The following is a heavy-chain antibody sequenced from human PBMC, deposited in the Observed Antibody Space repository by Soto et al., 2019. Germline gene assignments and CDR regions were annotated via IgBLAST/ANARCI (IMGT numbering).Heavy chain of an antibody. V-gene: IGHV3-49*04. Sequence: LRLSCTASGFTFGGYAMSWGRQAPGKGLEWVGFIRSKAYGGTTEYAASVKGRFTISRDDSKSIAYLQMNSLKTEDTAVYYCTREDFYGMDVWGQGTTVTVSS. CDR2: IRSKAYGGTT. J-gene: IGHJ6*02. CDR3: TREDFYGMDV. CDR1: GFTFGGYA.